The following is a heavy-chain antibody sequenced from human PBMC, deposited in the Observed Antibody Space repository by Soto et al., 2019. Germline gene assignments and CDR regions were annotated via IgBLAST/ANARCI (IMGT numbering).Heavy chain of an antibody. Sequence: GESLKISCKGSGYSFTIYWIGWVRQMPGKGLEWMGIIYPGDSDTRYSPSFQGQVTISADKSISTAYLQWSSLKASDTAMYYCARPAATYSSSSYMDVWGQGTTVTVSS. V-gene: IGHV5-51*01. J-gene: IGHJ6*02. D-gene: IGHD6-13*01. CDR3: ARPAATYSSSSYMDV. CDR1: GYSFTIYW. CDR2: IYPGDSDT.